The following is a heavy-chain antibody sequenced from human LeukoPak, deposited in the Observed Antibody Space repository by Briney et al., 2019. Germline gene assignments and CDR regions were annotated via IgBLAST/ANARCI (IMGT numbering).Heavy chain of an antibody. CDR3: ASLHARDYSSGWYVPVMAFDY. J-gene: IGHJ4*02. D-gene: IGHD6-19*01. CDR1: GGSLSSSSYY. CDR2: IYYSGST. V-gene: IGHV4-39*01. Sequence: SETLSLTCTVCGGSLSSSSYYWGWIRQPPGKGLEWIGSIYYSGSTYYNPSLKSRVTISVDTSKNQFSLKLNSVTAAHAAVYYCASLHARDYSSGWYVPVMAFDYGGQGTLVTVSS.